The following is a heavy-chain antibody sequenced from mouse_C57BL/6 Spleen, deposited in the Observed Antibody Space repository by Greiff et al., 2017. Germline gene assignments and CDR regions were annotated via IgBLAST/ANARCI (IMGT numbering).Heavy chain of an antibody. CDR1: GYTFTDYN. J-gene: IGHJ4*01. Sequence: EVQLQQSGPELVKPGASVKIPCKASGYTFTDYNMDWVKQSHGKSLEWIGDINPNNGGTIDNQKFKGKATLTADKSSSTAYMELRSLTSEDTAVYYCARARLWLRLYAMDYWGQGTSVTVSS. CDR2: INPNNGGT. V-gene: IGHV1-18*01. D-gene: IGHD2-2*01. CDR3: ARARLWLRLYAMDY.